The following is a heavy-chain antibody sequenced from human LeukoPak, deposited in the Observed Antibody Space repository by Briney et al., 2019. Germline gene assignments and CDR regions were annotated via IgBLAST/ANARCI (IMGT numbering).Heavy chain of an antibody. CDR1: GFTFSNYW. CDR2: IKTDGSRT. V-gene: IGHV3-74*01. CDR3: ARAIGSSWGKVDY. J-gene: IGHJ4*02. D-gene: IGHD6-13*01. Sequence: GGSLRLSCVASGFTFSNYWMHWVRQAPGKGLVWVSRIKTDGSRTNYADSVKGRFTISRDNAKNTVYLEMNSLRSEDTAVYYCARAIGSSWGKVDYWGQGTLVTVSS.